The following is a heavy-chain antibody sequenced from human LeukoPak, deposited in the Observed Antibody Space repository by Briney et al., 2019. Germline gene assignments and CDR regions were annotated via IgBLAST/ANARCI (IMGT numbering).Heavy chain of an antibody. J-gene: IGHJ5*02. V-gene: IGHV3-48*03. CDR2: ISSSGSTI. CDR3: AKTISGYCSRTSCLNWFDP. D-gene: IGHD2-2*03. CDR1: GFTFSSYE. Sequence: QPGGSLRLSCAASGFTFSSYEMNWVRQAPGKGLEWVSHISSSGSTIYYADSVKGRFTISRDNAKNSLHLQMNSLRAEDTAVYYCAKTISGYCSRTSCLNWFDPWGQGTLVTVSS.